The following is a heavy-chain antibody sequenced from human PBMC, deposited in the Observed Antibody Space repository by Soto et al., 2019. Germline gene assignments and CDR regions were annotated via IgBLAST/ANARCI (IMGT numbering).Heavy chain of an antibody. J-gene: IGHJ6*02. CDR1: GYTLTELS. Sequence: ASVKVSCKVSGYTLTELSMHWMRQAPGKGLEWMGGFDPEDGETIYAQKFQGRVTMTEDTSTDTAYMELSSLRSEDTAVYYCATDTYYDFWSGPGVWGQGTTVTVSS. CDR2: FDPEDGET. D-gene: IGHD3-3*01. V-gene: IGHV1-24*01. CDR3: ATDTYYDFWSGPGV.